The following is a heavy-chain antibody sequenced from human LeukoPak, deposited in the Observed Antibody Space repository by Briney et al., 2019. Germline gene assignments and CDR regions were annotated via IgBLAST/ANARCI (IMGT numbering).Heavy chain of an antibody. V-gene: IGHV3-7*01. D-gene: IGHD2-2*02. CDR2: IKQDGSEK. CDR1: GFTFSSYW. CDR3: ARVRPTSDIVVVPAAIRYWFDP. J-gene: IGHJ5*02. Sequence: GGSLRLSCAASGFTFSSYWMSWVRQAPGKGLEGVANIKQDGSEKYYVDSVKGGFTISRDNAKNSLYLQINSLRAEDTAVYYCARVRPTSDIVVVPAAIRYWFDPWGQGTLVTVSS.